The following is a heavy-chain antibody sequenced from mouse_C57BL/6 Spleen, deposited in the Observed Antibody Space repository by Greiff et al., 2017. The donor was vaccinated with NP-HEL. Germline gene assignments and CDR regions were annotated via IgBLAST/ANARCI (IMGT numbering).Heavy chain of an antibody. J-gene: IGHJ2*01. Sequence: VQLQQSGAELVRPGTSVKVSCKASGYAFTNYLIEWVKQRPGQGLEWIGVINPGSGGTNYNEKFKGKATLTADKSSSTAYMQLSSLTSEYSAVYFCAREYFDYWGQGTPLTVSS. CDR3: AREYFDY. CDR1: GYAFTNYL. CDR2: INPGSGGT. V-gene: IGHV1-54*01.